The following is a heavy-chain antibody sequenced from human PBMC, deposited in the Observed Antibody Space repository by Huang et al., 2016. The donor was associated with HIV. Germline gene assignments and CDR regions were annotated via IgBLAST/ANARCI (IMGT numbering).Heavy chain of an antibody. CDR1: GFLLSNYG. CDR3: ARGDYYDSSGYHPGYFDY. V-gene: IGHV3-33*04. Sequence: VQLIESGGGVVQPGKSLRLSCATSGFLLSNYGMHWVRQAPGKGLKWVEIIRNDGIKKNYADSVRGRFTVGRDNGNNTLFLQMRSLGVDDTAVYYCARGDYYDSSGYHPGYFDYWGQGILVTVSS. J-gene: IGHJ4*02. CDR2: IRNDGIKK. D-gene: IGHD3-22*01.